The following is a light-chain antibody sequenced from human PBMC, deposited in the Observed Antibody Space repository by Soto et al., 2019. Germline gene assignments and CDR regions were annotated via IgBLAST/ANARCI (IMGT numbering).Light chain of an antibody. CDR2: DVS. CDR1: SSDVGDYNY. V-gene: IGLV2-14*03. Sequence: QSALTQPASVSGSPGQSITISCTGTSSDVGDYNYVSWYQHYPDKAPKLMIYDVSNRPSGVSNRFSGSKSGNTASLTISGLQAEDEADYYCSSYTSSSSLVVFGGGTKVTVL. J-gene: IGLJ2*01. CDR3: SSYTSSSSLVV.